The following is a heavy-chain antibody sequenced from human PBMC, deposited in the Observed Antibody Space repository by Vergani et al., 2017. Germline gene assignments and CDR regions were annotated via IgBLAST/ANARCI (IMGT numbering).Heavy chain of an antibody. V-gene: IGHV3-23*04. Sequence: EVQLVESGGGLVKPGGSLRLSCAASGFTFSSYSMNWVRQAPGKGLEWVSNVSGSSATPYYADSVKGRFIISRDNSKNTLHLQMNSLRADDTAVYYCTKDSRGYTGYFFDYWGQGTLANVSS. D-gene: IGHD5-12*01. CDR1: GFTFSSYS. CDR2: VSGSSATP. CDR3: TKDSRGYTGYFFDY. J-gene: IGHJ4*01.